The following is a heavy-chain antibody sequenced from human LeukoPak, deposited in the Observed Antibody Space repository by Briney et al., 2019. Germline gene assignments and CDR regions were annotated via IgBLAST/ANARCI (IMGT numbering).Heavy chain of an antibody. V-gene: IGHV4-59*01. CDR3: ASSSSWYYFDY. CDR2: IYYSGST. Sequence: KASETLSLTCTVSGGSISSYYWSWIRQPPGKGLEWIGYIYYSGSTNYNPSLKSRVTISVDTSKNQFSLKLSSVTAADTAVYYCASSSSWYYFDYWGQGTLVTVSS. J-gene: IGHJ4*02. D-gene: IGHD6-13*01. CDR1: GGSISSYY.